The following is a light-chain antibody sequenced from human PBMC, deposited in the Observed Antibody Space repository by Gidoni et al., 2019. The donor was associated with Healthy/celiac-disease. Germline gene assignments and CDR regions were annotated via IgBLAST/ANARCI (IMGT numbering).Light chain of an antibody. V-gene: IGLV2-14*01. CDR1: SSDVGGYNY. J-gene: IGLJ2*01. CDR2: EVS. CDR3: SSYTSSSTLYVV. Sequence: QSALTQPAYVSGSPGQSITIPCTGTSSDVGGYNYVSWYQQHPGKAPKLMIYEVSNRPSGVSNRFSGSKSGNTASLTISGLQAEDEADYYCSSYTSSSTLYVVFGGGTKLTVL.